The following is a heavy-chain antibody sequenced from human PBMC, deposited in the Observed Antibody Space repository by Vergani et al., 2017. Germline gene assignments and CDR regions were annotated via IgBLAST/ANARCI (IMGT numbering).Heavy chain of an antibody. V-gene: IGHV3-30*03. CDR3: ATESCGTPGCQIGYFSE. CDR1: GVTSSYYG. CDR2: ISYDGTQK. J-gene: IGHJ1*01. Sequence: QVHLVESGGGVVQPGRSLRLSCVVSGVTSSYYGMHWVRQAPGKGLEWVAVISYDGTQKYYADSVKGRFTISRDNSKSTLYLQMNSLRTEDTAVYYCATESCGTPGCQIGYFSEWGQGTLVTVSS. D-gene: IGHD1-1*01.